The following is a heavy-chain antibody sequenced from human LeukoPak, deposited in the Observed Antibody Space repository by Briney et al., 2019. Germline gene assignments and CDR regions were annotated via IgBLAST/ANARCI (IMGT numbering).Heavy chain of an antibody. CDR1: GFTFSSYW. J-gene: IGHJ6*02. CDR2: INSDGSST. V-gene: IGHV3-74*01. Sequence: PGGSLRLSCAASGFTFSSYWMHWVRKAPGKGLVWVSRINSDGSSTSYADSVKGRFTISRDNSKNTLYLQMNSLRAEDTAVYYCARGGLIVVVPAAIYYYYYGMDVWGQGTTVTVSS. D-gene: IGHD2-2*01. CDR3: ARGGLIVVVPAAIYYYYYGMDV.